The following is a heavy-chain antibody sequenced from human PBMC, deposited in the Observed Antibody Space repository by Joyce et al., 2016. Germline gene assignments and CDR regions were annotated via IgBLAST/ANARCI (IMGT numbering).Heavy chain of an antibody. Sequence: EVQLVESGGRLVQPGGSLRLSCAASGFMFSSYWMIWVRQVPGKGLEWVANINQDGSEKNYVDSVKGRVTISRDNAKKSLYLQMNSLRAEDTAVYYCAREARMQLTYYYFGLDVWGQGTTVVVSS. D-gene: IGHD5-18*01. V-gene: IGHV3-7*01. CDR2: INQDGSEK. CDR1: GFMFSSYW. CDR3: AREARMQLTYYYFGLDV. J-gene: IGHJ6*02.